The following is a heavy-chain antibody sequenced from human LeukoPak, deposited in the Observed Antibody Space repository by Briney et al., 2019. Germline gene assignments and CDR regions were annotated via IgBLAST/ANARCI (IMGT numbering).Heavy chain of an antibody. CDR1: GFTFSSYE. J-gene: IGHJ4*02. CDR2: IKQDGSEK. D-gene: IGHD3-10*01. CDR3: ARDEGTY. V-gene: IGHV3-7*01. Sequence: GGSLRLSCAASGFTFSSYEMNWVRQAPGKGLECVANIKQDGSEKDYVDSVKGRFTISRDNAKNSLYLQMNSLTAEDTAVYYCARDEGTYWGQGTLVTVSS.